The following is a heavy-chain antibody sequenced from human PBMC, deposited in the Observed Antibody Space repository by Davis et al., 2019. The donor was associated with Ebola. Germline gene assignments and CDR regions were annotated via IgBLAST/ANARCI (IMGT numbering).Heavy chain of an antibody. V-gene: IGHV3-74*01. CDR3: ARELRSGRYDY. J-gene: IGHJ4*02. Sequence: GESLKISCAASGFTFSSYWMHWVRQAPGKGLVWVSRINSDGSSTSYADSVKGRFTISRDNAKNTLYLQMNSLRAEDTAVYYCARELRSGRYDYWGQGTLVTVSS. CDR2: INSDGSST. D-gene: IGHD6-19*01. CDR1: GFTFSSYW.